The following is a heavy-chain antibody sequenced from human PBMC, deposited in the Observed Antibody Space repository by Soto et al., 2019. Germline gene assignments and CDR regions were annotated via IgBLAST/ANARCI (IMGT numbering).Heavy chain of an antibody. CDR1: GGTFSSYT. V-gene: IGHV1-69*04. D-gene: IGHD3-22*01. Sequence: SVKVSCKASGGTFSSYTISWVRQAPGQGLEWMGRIIPILGIANYAQKFQGRVTITADKSTSTAYMELSSLRSEDTAVYYCARDLDFDYYDSSGPIAWFDPWGQGTLVTVSS. J-gene: IGHJ5*02. CDR2: IIPILGIA. CDR3: ARDLDFDYYDSSGPIAWFDP.